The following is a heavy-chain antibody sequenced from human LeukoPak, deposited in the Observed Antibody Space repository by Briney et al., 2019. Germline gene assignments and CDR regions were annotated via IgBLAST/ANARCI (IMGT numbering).Heavy chain of an antibody. V-gene: IGHV4-39*07. CDR2: IYYSGST. D-gene: IGHD5-12*01. CDR1: GGSISSSSYY. J-gene: IGHJ5*02. Sequence: SETLSLTCTVSGGSISSSSYYWGWIRQPPGKGLEWIGSIYYSGSTYYNPSLKSRVTISVDTSKNQFSLKLSSVAAADTAVYYCARDRRSYSGYGWGTAWLGWFDPWGQGTLVTVSS. CDR3: ARDRRSYSGYGWGTAWLGWFDP.